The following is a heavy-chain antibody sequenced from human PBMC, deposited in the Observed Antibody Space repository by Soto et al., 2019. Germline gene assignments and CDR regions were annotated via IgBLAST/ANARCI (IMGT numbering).Heavy chain of an antibody. CDR3: ARIGFPWNYVAYFDY. CDR2: IYYSGST. Sequence: TSETLSLTCTVSGGSISSYYWSWIRQPPGKGLEWIGYIYYSGSTNYNPSLKSRVTISVDTSKNQFSLKLSSVTAADTAVYYCARIGFPWNYVAYFDYWGQGTLVTVS. V-gene: IGHV4-59*01. D-gene: IGHD1-7*01. J-gene: IGHJ4*02. CDR1: GGSISSYY.